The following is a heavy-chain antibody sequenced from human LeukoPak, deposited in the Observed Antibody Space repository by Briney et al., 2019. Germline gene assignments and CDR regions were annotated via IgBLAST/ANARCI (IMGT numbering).Heavy chain of an antibody. D-gene: IGHD5-24*01. CDR3: AKDRRDGYPPCLDY. CDR2: IWYDGSNK. V-gene: IGHV3-33*06. CDR1: GFTFSSYG. Sequence: PGGSQRLSCAASGFTFSSYGMHWVRQAPGKGLEWVAVIWYDGSNKYYADSVKGRFTISRDNSKNTLYLQMNSLRAEDTAVYYCAKDRRDGYPPCLDYWGQGTLVTVSS. J-gene: IGHJ4*02.